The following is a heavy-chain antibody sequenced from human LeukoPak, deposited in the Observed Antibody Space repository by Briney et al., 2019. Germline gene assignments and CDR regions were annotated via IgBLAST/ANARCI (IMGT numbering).Heavy chain of an antibody. CDR3: ARGEFWDGYSYGYLGDY. D-gene: IGHD5-18*01. Sequence: PGGSLRLSCAASGFTVSSNYMSWVRQAPGKGLEWVSVLSSGGITYYADSVKGRFTISKDNSKNTLYLQMNSLRAEDTAVYYCARGEFWDGYSYGYLGDYWGQGTLVTVSS. CDR1: GFTVSSNY. CDR2: LSSGGIT. V-gene: IGHV3-66*01. J-gene: IGHJ4*02.